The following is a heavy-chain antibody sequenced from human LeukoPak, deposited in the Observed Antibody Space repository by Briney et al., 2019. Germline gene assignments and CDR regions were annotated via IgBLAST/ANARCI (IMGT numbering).Heavy chain of an antibody. D-gene: IGHD5-18*01. CDR2: IYSGGST. CDR3: ARDGYSYGPPLL. V-gene: IGHV3-53*01. J-gene: IGHJ4*02. Sequence: GGSLRLSCAASGFTVSSNYMSWVRQAPGKGLEWVSVIYSGGSTYYADSVKGRFTISRDNSKNTLYLQINSLRAEDTAVYYCARDGYSYGPPLLGGQGTLVTVSS. CDR1: GFTVSSNY.